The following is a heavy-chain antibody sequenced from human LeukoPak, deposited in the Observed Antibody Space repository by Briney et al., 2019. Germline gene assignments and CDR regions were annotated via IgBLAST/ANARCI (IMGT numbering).Heavy chain of an antibody. D-gene: IGHD2-2*01. CDR3: ARVDTNDAFDI. J-gene: IGHJ3*02. CDR1: GGSISSGGYY. V-gene: IGHV4-31*03. CDR2: IYYSGST. Sequence: SETLSLTCTVSGGSISSGGYYWSWIRQHPGKGLEWIGYIYYSGSTYYNPSLKSRVTISVDTSKNQFSLKLSSVTAADTAVYYCARVDTNDAFDIWGQGTMVTVSS.